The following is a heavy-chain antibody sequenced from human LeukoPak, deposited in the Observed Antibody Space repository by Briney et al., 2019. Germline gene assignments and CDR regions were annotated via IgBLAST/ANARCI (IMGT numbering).Heavy chain of an antibody. J-gene: IGHJ3*02. D-gene: IGHD6-25*01. Sequence: GGSLRLSCAASGFTFSSYEMNWVRQAPGKGLEWVSYISSSGSTIYYADSVKGRFTISRDNAKNSLYLQMNSLRAEDTAVYYCARRSAAKDAFDIWGQGTMVTVSS. CDR2: ISSSGSTI. CDR1: GFTFSSYE. V-gene: IGHV3-48*03. CDR3: ARRSAAKDAFDI.